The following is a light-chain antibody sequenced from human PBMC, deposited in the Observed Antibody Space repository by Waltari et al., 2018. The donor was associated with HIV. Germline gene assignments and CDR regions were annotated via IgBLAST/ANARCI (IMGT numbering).Light chain of an antibody. V-gene: IGKV3-15*01. CDR2: GAS. CDR1: QTFNGN. CDR3: HQYNNWPQT. J-gene: IGKJ1*01. Sequence: TQPPATLSVSPGETATLSCRASQTFNGNLAWYQQKSGQAPRLLIYGASTRASGIPDRFSGSGSVTRFTLTITGLQSEDSAIYYCHQYNNWPQTFGQGTKVEV.